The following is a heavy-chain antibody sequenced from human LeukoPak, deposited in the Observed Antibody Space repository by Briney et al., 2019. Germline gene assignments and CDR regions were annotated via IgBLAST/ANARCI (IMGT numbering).Heavy chain of an antibody. CDR1: GGSFSGYY. Sequence: PLETLSLTCAVYGGSFSGYYWSWRRQPPGKGLEWIGEINHSGSTNYNPSLKSRVTISVGTSKNQFSLKLSSVTAADTAVYYCARRYYDILTGYYGTFDYWGQGTLVTVSS. D-gene: IGHD3-9*01. J-gene: IGHJ4*02. CDR3: ARRYYDILTGYYGTFDY. CDR2: INHSGST. V-gene: IGHV4-34*01.